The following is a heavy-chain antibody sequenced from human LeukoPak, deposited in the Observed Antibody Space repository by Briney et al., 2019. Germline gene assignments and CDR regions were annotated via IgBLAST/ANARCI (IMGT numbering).Heavy chain of an antibody. CDR3: AKASGSGYGKDYFDY. CDR2: ISANGGDT. CDR1: GFTLSNFA. D-gene: IGHD1-26*01. Sequence: GGSLRLSCAASGFTLSNFAMGWVRQAPGKGLQWVSLISANGGDTYYADSVKGRFTISTDNSKSTLYLQMNSLRAEDTALYYCAKASGSGYGKDYFDYWGQGTLVTVSS. V-gene: IGHV3-23*01. J-gene: IGHJ4*02.